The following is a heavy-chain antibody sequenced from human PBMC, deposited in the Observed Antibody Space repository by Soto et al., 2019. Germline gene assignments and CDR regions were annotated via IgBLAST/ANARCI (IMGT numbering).Heavy chain of an antibody. J-gene: IGHJ4*02. D-gene: IGHD2-2*01. CDR1: GGSISSSSYY. Sequence: QLQVQESGPGLVKPSETLSLTCTVSGGSISSSSYYWGWIRQSPGKGLEWIASIFYSGTTYYNPSLESRVTISVDTSKNQVSLQLSSVTAADTAFYYCASVPARFCASTSCFPGYWGQGTLVTVSS. V-gene: IGHV4-39*01. CDR2: IFYSGTT. CDR3: ASVPARFCASTSCFPGY.